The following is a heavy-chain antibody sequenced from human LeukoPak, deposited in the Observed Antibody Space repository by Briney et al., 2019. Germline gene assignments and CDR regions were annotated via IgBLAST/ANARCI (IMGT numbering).Heavy chain of an antibody. CDR1: GYRFTNYW. CDR3: ARFPTKNKLLWFGELLLDY. CDR2: IYPGDSDT. J-gene: IGHJ4*02. Sequence: GESLKISCKGVGYRFTNYWIGWVRQMPGKGLEWMGDIYPGDSDTRYSPSFQGQVTISADKSISTAYLQWSSLKASDTAMYYCARFPTKNKLLWFGELLLDYWGQGTLVTVSS. D-gene: IGHD3-10*01. V-gene: IGHV5-51*01.